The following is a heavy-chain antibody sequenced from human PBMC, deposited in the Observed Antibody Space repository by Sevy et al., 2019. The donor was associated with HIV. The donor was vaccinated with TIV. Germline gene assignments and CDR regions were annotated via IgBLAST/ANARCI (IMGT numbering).Heavy chain of an antibody. V-gene: IGHV3-20*04. CDR1: GFTFADYG. CDR3: ARVGSYCSGGSCPDGFDI. CDR2: ITWNGGRS. Sequence: GGSLRLSCAASGFTFADYGMSWVRQTPGKGLEWVSGITWNGGRSDYADSVKGRFTISRDNAKKSPYLQMNSLRAEDTALYYCARVGSYCSGGSCPDGFDIWGQGKMVTVSS. J-gene: IGHJ3*02. D-gene: IGHD2-15*01.